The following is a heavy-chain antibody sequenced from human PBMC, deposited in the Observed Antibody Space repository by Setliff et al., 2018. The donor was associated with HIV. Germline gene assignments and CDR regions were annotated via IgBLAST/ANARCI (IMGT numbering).Heavy chain of an antibody. Sequence: ASVKVSCKASGYAFTSYAMNWVRQAPGQGLEWMGWISTNTGNPTYAQGFTGRFVFSLDTSVSTAYLQISSLKAEDTAVYYCARVLRVAGANNPFAYWGQGTLVTVSS. CDR1: GYAFTSYA. CDR2: ISTNTGNP. D-gene: IGHD6-19*01. J-gene: IGHJ4*02. V-gene: IGHV7-4-1*02. CDR3: ARVLRVAGANNPFAY.